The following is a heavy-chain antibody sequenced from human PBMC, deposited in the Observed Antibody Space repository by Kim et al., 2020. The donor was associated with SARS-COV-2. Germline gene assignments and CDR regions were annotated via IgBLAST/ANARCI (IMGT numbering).Heavy chain of an antibody. V-gene: IGHV3-33*01. J-gene: IGHJ4*02. Sequence: YADSVRGRFTISRDNSKNTVDLQMNSLRVEDTAVYYCARAREKAFDYWGQGTLVTVSS. CDR3: ARAREKAFDY.